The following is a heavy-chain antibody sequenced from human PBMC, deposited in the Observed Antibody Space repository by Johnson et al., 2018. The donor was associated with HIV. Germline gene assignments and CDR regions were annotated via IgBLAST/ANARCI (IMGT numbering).Heavy chain of an antibody. CDR2: ISYDGSNK. CDR3: ARVGSSSSYAFDI. D-gene: IGHD6-6*01. CDR1: GFTFSSYA. J-gene: IGHJ3*02. Sequence: QVQLVESGGGVVQPGRSLRLSCAASGFTFSSYAMHWVRQAPGKGLEWVAVISYDGSNKYYADSVKGRFTISRDNSKNTLYLQMNSLRAEETAVYYCARVGSSSSYAFDIWGQGTMVTVSS. V-gene: IGHV3-30*04.